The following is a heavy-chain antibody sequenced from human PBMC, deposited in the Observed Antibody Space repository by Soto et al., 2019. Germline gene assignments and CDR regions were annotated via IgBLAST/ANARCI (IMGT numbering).Heavy chain of an antibody. CDR3: ATMNYLQVAGTRGYYYYGMDV. CDR2: INPGNGNT. D-gene: IGHD6-19*01. V-gene: IGHV1-3*01. CDR1: GYTFTSYG. J-gene: IGHJ6*02. Sequence: ASVKVSCKASGYTFTSYGMNWVRQAPGRGLEWMGWINPGNGNTKYSQKFQGRVIIERDTSASTAYMELSSLRSEDTAVYYCATMNYLQVAGTRGYYYYGMDVWGQGTTVTVSS.